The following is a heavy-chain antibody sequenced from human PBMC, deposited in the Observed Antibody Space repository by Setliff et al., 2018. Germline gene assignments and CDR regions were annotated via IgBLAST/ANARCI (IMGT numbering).Heavy chain of an antibody. Sequence: GGSLRVSCAASGFTFSSYWMHWVRQAPGKGLVWVSRINSDGSSTSYADSVKGRFTISRDNAKNTLYLQMNSLRAEDTAVYYCARAHSSTLSVHDYWGQGTLVTVSS. V-gene: IGHV3-74*01. CDR3: ARAHSSTLSVHDY. J-gene: IGHJ4*02. D-gene: IGHD2-2*01. CDR1: GFTFSSYW. CDR2: INSDGSST.